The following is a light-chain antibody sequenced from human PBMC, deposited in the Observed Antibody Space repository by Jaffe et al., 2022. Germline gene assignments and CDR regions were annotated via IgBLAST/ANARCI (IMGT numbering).Light chain of an antibody. CDR3: QIWDSYTDHVV. CDR2: ADS. CDR1: SIGSKS. J-gene: IGLJ2*01. Sequence: SYVLTQPPSVSVAPGQTARITCGGNSIGSKSVDWYQQKPGQAPVLVVYADSDRPSGIPERFSGSNSGNTATLTITRVEAGDEADFYCQIWDSYTDHVVFGGGTKLTVL. V-gene: IGLV3-21*02.